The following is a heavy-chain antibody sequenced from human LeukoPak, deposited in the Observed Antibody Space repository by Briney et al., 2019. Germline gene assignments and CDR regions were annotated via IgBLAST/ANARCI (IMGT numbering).Heavy chain of an antibody. CDR1: GGSISSYY. Sequence: PSETLSLTCTVSGGSISSYYWSWIRQPAGKGLEWIGRIYTSGSTNYNPSLKSRATMSVDTSKNQFSLKLSSVTAADTAVYYCARDRYYGSGEGFDPWGQGTLVTVSS. J-gene: IGHJ5*02. CDR3: ARDRYYGSGEGFDP. D-gene: IGHD3-10*01. CDR2: IYTSGST. V-gene: IGHV4-4*07.